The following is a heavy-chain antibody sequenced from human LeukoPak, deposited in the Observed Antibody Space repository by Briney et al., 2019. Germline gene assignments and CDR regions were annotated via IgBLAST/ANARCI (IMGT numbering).Heavy chain of an antibody. CDR3: VREAKDYYDSSGYYYVFDY. D-gene: IGHD3-22*01. CDR2: ISAYNGNT. J-gene: IGHJ4*02. CDR1: GYTFTSYG. V-gene: IGHV1-18*01. Sequence: ASVKVSCKASGYTFTSYGISWVRQAPGQGLEWMGWISAYNGNTNYAQKLQGRVTMTTDTSTSTAYMELRSLRSDDTAVYYCVREAKDYYDSSGYYYVFDYWGQGTLVTVSS.